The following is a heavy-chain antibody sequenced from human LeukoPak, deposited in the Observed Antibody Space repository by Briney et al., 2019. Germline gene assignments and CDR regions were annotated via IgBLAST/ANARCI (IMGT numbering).Heavy chain of an antibody. CDR1: GYTFTSYG. J-gene: IGHJ5*02. CDR2: IIPILGIA. D-gene: IGHD6-13*01. CDR3: ARDPGDVEQQLVQPDP. V-gene: IGHV1-69*04. Sequence: ASVKVSCKASGYTFTSYGISWVRQAPGQGLEWMGRIIPILGIANYAQKFQGRVTITADKSTSTAYMELSSLRSEDTAVYYCARDPGDVEQQLVQPDPWGQGTLVTVSS.